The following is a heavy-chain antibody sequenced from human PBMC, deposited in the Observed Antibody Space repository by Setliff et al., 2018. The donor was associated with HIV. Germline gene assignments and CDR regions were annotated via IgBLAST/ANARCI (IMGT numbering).Heavy chain of an antibody. V-gene: IGHV1-46*01. Sequence: VSVKVSCKASGYTFTRYFMHCVRQAPGQGLEWLGMINPSGGSTWYAQKFQGRVTMTGDTSTNTLYMELSSLRSEDTAVYYCAREDYYDSYWGQGTLVTVSS. CDR1: GYTFTRYF. J-gene: IGHJ4*02. D-gene: IGHD3-22*01. CDR2: INPSGGST. CDR3: AREDYYDSY.